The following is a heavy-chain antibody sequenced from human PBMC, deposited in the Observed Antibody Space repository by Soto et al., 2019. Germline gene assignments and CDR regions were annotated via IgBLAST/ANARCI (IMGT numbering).Heavy chain of an antibody. CDR1: GGSFSGYY. D-gene: IGHD3-22*01. CDR3: ARAISITMIVVVTGPNYGMDV. J-gene: IGHJ6*02. V-gene: IGHV4-34*01. Sequence: SETLSLTCAVYGGSFSGYYWSWIRQPPGKGLEWIGEINHSGSTNYNPSLKSRVTISVDTSKNQFSLKLSSVTAADTAVYYCARAISITMIVVVTGPNYGMDVWGQGTTVTV. CDR2: INHSGST.